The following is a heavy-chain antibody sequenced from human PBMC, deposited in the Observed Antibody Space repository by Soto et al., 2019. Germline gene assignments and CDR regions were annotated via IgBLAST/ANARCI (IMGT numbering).Heavy chain of an antibody. Sequence: GASVKVSCKASGYTFTSYGISWVRQAPGQGLEWMGWISAYNGNTNYAQKPQGRVTMTTDTSTSTAYMELRSLRSDDTAVYYCARDEGILRKQWLASKVRGQGTLVTVSS. CDR1: GYTFTSYG. V-gene: IGHV1-18*01. J-gene: IGHJ4*02. CDR3: ARDEGILRKQWLASKV. D-gene: IGHD6-19*01. CDR2: ISAYNGNT.